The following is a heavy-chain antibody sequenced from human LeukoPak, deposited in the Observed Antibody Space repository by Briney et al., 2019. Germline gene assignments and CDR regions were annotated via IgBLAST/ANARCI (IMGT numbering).Heavy chain of an antibody. CDR3: AKDQDTAMVKGWFDP. CDR2: ISGSGGST. Sequence: GGSLRLSCAASGFTVSSYEMNWVRQAPGKGLEWVSAISGSGGSTYYADSVKGRFTISRDNSKNTLYLQMNSLRAEDTAVYYCAKDQDTAMVKGWFDPWGQGTLVTVSS. D-gene: IGHD5-18*01. J-gene: IGHJ5*02. CDR1: GFTVSSYE. V-gene: IGHV3-23*01.